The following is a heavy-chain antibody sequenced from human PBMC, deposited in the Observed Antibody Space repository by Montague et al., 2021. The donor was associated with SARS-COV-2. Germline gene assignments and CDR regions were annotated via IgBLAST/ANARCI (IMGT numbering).Heavy chain of an antibody. V-gene: IGHV3-30*18. CDR3: AKDVGLRNFFDY. J-gene: IGHJ4*02. Sequence: SLRLSCAASGFTFSSYDMHWVRQAPGEGLEWVAVISYDGSNKYYADSVKGRFTISRDNSKNTLYLQMNSLRAEDTAVYYCAKDVGLRNFFDYWGQGTLVTVSS. CDR1: GFTFSSYD. D-gene: IGHD1-26*01. CDR2: ISYDGSNK.